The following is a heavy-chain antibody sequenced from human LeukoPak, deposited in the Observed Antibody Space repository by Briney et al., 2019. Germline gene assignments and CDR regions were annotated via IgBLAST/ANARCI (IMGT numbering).Heavy chain of an antibody. J-gene: IGHJ5*02. V-gene: IGHV3-23*01. CDR2: ISGSGGST. Sequence: PGASLRLSCAASGFTFSSYAMSWVRQAPGKGLERVSAISGSGGSTYYADSVKGRFTISRDNSKNTLYLQMNSLRAEDTAVYYCAKDGIVDTAMVNWFDPWGQGTLVTVSS. D-gene: IGHD5-18*01. CDR1: GFTFSSYA. CDR3: AKDGIVDTAMVNWFDP.